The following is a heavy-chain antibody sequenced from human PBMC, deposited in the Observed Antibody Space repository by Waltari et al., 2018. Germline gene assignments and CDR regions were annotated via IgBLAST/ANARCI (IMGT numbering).Heavy chain of an antibody. D-gene: IGHD1-26*01. J-gene: IGHJ4*02. CDR1: GFTFGDYA. CDR2: IRSKAYGGTT. Sequence: EVQLVESGGGLVQPGRSLRLSCTASGFTFGDYAMSWFRQAPGKGLEWVGFIRSKAYGGTTEYAASVKGRFTISRDDSKSIAYLQMNSLKTEDTAVYYCAKDSRTHEPGSDYWGQGTLVTVSS. CDR3: AKDSRTHEPGSDY. V-gene: IGHV3-49*03.